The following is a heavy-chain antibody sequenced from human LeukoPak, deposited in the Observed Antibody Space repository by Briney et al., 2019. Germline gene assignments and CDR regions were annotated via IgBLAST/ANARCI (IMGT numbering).Heavy chain of an antibody. CDR3: ARWYYHETSGLYYGSFDN. V-gene: IGHV3-9*01. CDR2: ISWNSGSI. CDR1: GFTFDDYA. D-gene: IGHD3-22*01. J-gene: IGHJ5*02. Sequence: GGSLRLSCAASGFTFDDYAMHWVRQAPGKGLEWVSGISWNSGSIGYADSVKGRFTISRDNAKNSLYLQMNSLRAEDTAVYYCARWYYHETSGLYYGSFDNWGQGTLVTVSS.